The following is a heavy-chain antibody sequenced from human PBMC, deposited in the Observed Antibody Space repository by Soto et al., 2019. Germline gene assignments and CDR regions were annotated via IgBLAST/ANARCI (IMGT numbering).Heavy chain of an antibody. CDR1: GGSISIGGYS. J-gene: IGHJ3*02. V-gene: IGHV4-30-2*01. CDR2: IYHSGST. Sequence: PSGTMYLTCAASGGSISIGGYSGCWIRQPPGKGLEWIGYIYHSGSTYYNPSLKSRVTISVDRSKNQFSLKLSSVTAADTAVYYCARSLEWLFAFDIWGQGTMVTVSS. D-gene: IGHD3-3*01. CDR3: ARSLEWLFAFDI.